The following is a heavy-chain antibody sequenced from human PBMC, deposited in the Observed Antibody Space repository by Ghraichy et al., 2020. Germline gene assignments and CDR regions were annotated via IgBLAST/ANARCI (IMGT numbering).Heavy chain of an antibody. CDR1: GFTFSSYW. D-gene: IGHD1-26*01. CDR2: IKQDGSEK. CDR3: ARDRDSGSYFYYYGMDV. Sequence: GGSLRLSCAASGFTFSSYWMSWVRQAPGKGLEWVANIKQDGSEKYYVDSVKGRFTISRDNAKNSLYLQMNSLRAEDTAVYYCARDRDSGSYFYYYGMDVWGQGTTVTVSS. J-gene: IGHJ6*02. V-gene: IGHV3-7*01.